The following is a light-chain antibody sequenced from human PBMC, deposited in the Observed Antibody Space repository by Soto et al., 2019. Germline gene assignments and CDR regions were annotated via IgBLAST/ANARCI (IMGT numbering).Light chain of an antibody. J-gene: IGLJ1*01. Sequence: QSALTQPASVSGSPGQSITISSTGTSSDVGGYNYVSWYQQHPGKAPKLIIYEVSNRPSGVSNRFSGSKSGNTASLTISGLQAEDEADYYCNSYTSKSTGVFGTGTMVTVL. CDR2: EVS. CDR3: NSYTSKSTGV. V-gene: IGLV2-14*01. CDR1: SSDVGGYNY.